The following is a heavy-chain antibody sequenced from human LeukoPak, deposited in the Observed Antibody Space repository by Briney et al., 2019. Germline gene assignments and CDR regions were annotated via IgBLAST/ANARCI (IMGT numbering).Heavy chain of an antibody. Sequence: ASVKVSCKASGYTFTGYYMHWVRQAPGQGLEWMGWINPNSGGTNYAQKFQGRVTMTRDTSISTAYMELSRLRSDDTAVYYCARDLGYYDSRGHPEGFDWGQGTLVTVSS. V-gene: IGHV1-2*02. CDR1: GYTFTGYY. CDR2: INPNSGGT. CDR3: ARDLGYYDSRGHPEGFD. D-gene: IGHD3-22*01. J-gene: IGHJ4*02.